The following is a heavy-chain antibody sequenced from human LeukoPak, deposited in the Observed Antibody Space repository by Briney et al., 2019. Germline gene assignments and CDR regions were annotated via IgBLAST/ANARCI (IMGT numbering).Heavy chain of an antibody. CDR1: GGSVSSYY. J-gene: IGHJ4*02. CDR2: IYTSGST. Sequence: SEILSPTCTVSGGSVSSYYWSWIRQPAGKGLEWIGCIYTSGSTNYNASLKSRVSMSVDTSKNQFSLKLSSVTAADTAVFYCARENSGSYREFDYWGQGTLVTVSS. D-gene: IGHD1-26*01. V-gene: IGHV4-4*07. CDR3: ARENSGSYREFDY.